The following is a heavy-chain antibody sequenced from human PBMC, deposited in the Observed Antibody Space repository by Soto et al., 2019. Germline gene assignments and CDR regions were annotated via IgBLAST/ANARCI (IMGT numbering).Heavy chain of an antibody. CDR1: GYTFTSYG. CDR2: ISAYNGNT. Sequence: ASVKVSCKASGYTFTSYGISWVRQAPGQGLEWMGWISAYNGNTNYAQKLQGRVTMTTDTSTSTAYMELRSLRSDDTAVYYCARSSGYDFWSGYYTGYYYHGMDVWGQGTTVTVSS. CDR3: ARSSGYDFWSGYYTGYYYHGMDV. J-gene: IGHJ6*02. V-gene: IGHV1-18*04. D-gene: IGHD3-3*01.